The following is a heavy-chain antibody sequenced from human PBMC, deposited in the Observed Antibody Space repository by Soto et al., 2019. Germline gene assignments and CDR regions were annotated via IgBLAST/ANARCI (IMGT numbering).Heavy chain of an antibody. D-gene: IGHD3-3*01. V-gene: IGHV4-30-2*01. J-gene: IGHJ6*02. CDR3: ASGITIFGVAPLYGMDV. CDR1: GGSISSGGYS. CDR2: IYHSGST. Sequence: SETLSLTCAVSGGSISSGGYSWSWIRQPPGKGLEWIGYIYHSGSTYYNPSLKSRVTISVDRSKNQFSLKLSSVTAADTAVYYCASGITIFGVAPLYGMDVWGQGTTVTVSS.